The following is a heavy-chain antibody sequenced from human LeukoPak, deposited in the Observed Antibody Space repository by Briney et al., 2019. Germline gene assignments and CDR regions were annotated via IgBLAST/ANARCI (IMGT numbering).Heavy chain of an antibody. CDR1: GGSISSSNYY. D-gene: IGHD2-2*01. V-gene: IGHV4-39*01. CDR2: TYYSGST. Sequence: PSETLSLTCTVSGGSISSSNYYWGWIRQPPGKGLEWIGSTYYSGSTYYNPSLKSRATISVDTSKNQFSLKLTSVTAADTAVYYCARRGCSSTSCYGGTNLPFDYWGQGTLLTVSS. CDR3: ARRGCSSTSCYGGTNLPFDY. J-gene: IGHJ4*02.